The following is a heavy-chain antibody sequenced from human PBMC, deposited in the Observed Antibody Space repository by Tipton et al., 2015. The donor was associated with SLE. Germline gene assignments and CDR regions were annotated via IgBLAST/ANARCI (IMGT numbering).Heavy chain of an antibody. J-gene: IGHJ5*02. CDR2: IHYTGGT. CDR3: ARGYNGLKSGFDP. CDR1: GDSMSEYY. V-gene: IGHV4-59*01. Sequence: TLSLTCTVSGDSMSEYYCSWIRQTPGKGLEWIGYIHYTGGTNYNPSLKSRVTMSVDTSKNQFSLKLRSVTAADTAVYYCARGYNGLKSGFDPWGQGTLVTVSS. D-gene: IGHD1-14*01.